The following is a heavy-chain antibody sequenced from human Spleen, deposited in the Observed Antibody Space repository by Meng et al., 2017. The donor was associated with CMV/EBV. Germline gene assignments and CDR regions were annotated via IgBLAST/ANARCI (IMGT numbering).Heavy chain of an antibody. J-gene: IGHJ6*02. Sequence: GESLKISCKGSGYSFTSYWIGWVRQMPGKGLEWMGIIYPGDSDTRYSPSFQGQVTISADKSISTAYLQWSSLKASDTAMYYCARQPRYSSGWHYYYGMDVWGQGTTVTVSS. V-gene: IGHV5-51*01. D-gene: IGHD6-19*01. CDR2: IYPGDSDT. CDR1: GYSFTSYW. CDR3: ARQPRYSSGWHYYYGMDV.